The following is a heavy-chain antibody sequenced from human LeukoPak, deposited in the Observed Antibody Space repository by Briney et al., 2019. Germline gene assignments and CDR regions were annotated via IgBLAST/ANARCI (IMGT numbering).Heavy chain of an antibody. CDR3: ARAGGYCSSTSCYNWVDP. V-gene: IGHV3-74*01. CDR1: GFTFRSNW. D-gene: IGHD2-2*01. CDR2: INPEGSRT. Sequence: GGSLRLSCAASGFTFRSNWMHWVRQAPGKGLVWVARINPEGSRTIYADSVKGRFTTSRDNAKNTLYLQMNSLRAEDTAVYYCARAGGYCSSTSCYNWVDPWGQGTLVTVSS. J-gene: IGHJ5*02.